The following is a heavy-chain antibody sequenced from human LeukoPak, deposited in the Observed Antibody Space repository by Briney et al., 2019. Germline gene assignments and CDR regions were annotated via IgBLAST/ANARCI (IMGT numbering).Heavy chain of an antibody. CDR1: GGSINSYY. Sequence: SETLSLTCTVSGGSINSYYWSWIRQPPGKGLEWIGYIYYSGNTNYNPSLKSRVSISIDTSKNQLSLQLSSVTAADTAVYYCARDRDSSGLRDFDLWGRGTLATV. CDR2: IYYSGNT. CDR3: ARDRDSSGLRDFDL. D-gene: IGHD3-22*01. V-gene: IGHV4-59*01. J-gene: IGHJ2*01.